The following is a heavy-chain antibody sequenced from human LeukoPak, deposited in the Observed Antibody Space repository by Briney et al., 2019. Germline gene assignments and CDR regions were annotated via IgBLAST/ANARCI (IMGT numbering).Heavy chain of an antibody. J-gene: IGHJ5*02. D-gene: IGHD3-16*01. CDR2: IYYSGST. CDR1: GGAISRDY. CDR3: ARGDYYAGGGRNWFDP. Sequence: ALALSKNNSGGAISRDYGSLIRQPPGKKLKWIGYIYYSGSTNYNPSLKSRVTISVDTSKNQFSLGLTSVTAADTAVYYCARGDYYAGGGRNWFDPWGHGTLVTVSS. V-gene: IGHV4-59*12.